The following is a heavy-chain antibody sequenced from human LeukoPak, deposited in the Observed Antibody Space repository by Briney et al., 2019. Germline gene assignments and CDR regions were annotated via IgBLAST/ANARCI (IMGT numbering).Heavy chain of an antibody. CDR2: IHYSGST. J-gene: IGHJ4*02. Sequence: SETLSLTCTVSGGTISSYYWNWIRQPPGKGLEWIGYIHYSGSTKYNPSLKSRVTISVDTSKNQFSLRLSSVTAADTAVYYCGRCYSNGWAFDYWGQGTLVTVSS. CDR1: GGTISSYY. V-gene: IGHV4-59*08. D-gene: IGHD6-19*01. CDR3: GRCYSNGWAFDY.